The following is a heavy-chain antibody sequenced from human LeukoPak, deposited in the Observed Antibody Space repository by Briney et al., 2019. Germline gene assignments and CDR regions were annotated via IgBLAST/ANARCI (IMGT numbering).Heavy chain of an antibody. D-gene: IGHD3-22*01. Sequence: GSLRLSCAASGFTFSTYTMSWVRQAPGKGLEWVSVISGSGSSTYYADSLNGRFTVSRDNSKNTLYLQMNSLRAEDTAVYYCAKRGYDSGGYYGYFDYWGQGTLVTVSS. CDR1: GFTFSTYT. CDR3: AKRGYDSGGYYGYFDY. J-gene: IGHJ4*02. V-gene: IGHV3-23*01. CDR2: ISGSGSST.